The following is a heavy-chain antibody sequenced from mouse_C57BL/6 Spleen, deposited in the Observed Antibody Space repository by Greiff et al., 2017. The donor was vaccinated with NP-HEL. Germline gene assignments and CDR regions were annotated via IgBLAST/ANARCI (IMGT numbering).Heavy chain of an antibody. CDR1: GYTFTDYY. Sequence: QVTLKESGAELVRPGASVKLSCKASGYTFTDYYINWVKQRPGQGLEWIARIYPGSGNTYYNEKFKGKATLTAEKSSSTAYMQLSSLTSEDSAVYFCARSGGNFDVWGTGTTVTVSS. J-gene: IGHJ1*03. CDR3: ARSGGNFDV. CDR2: IYPGSGNT. V-gene: IGHV1-76*01.